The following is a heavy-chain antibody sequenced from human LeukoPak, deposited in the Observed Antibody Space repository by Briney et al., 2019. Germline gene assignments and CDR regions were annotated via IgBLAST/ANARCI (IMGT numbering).Heavy chain of an antibody. Sequence: GGSLRLSCAASGFTFSSYGMHWVRQAPGKGLEWVAFIRYDGSNKYYVDSVKGRFTISRDNSKNTLYLQMNSLRAEDTAVYYCRDTWNYMDVWGKGTTVTISS. CDR2: IRYDGSNK. D-gene: IGHD1-20*01. CDR1: GFTFSSYG. J-gene: IGHJ6*03. V-gene: IGHV3-30*02. CDR3: RDTWNYMDV.